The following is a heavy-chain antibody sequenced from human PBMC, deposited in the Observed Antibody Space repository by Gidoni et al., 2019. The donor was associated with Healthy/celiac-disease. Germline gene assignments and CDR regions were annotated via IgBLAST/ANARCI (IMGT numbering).Heavy chain of an antibody. CDR3: ANTPTYYYDSSGRRNWY. CDR1: GFTFSSYG. Sequence: QVQLVESGGGVVPPGRSLRLSCAASGFTFSSYGMHWVRQAPGKGLEWVAVISYDGSNKYYADSVKGRFTISRDNSKNTLYLQMNSLRAEDTAVYYCANTPTYYYDSSGRRNWYWGQGTLVTVSS. D-gene: IGHD3-22*01. J-gene: IGHJ4*02. CDR2: ISYDGSNK. V-gene: IGHV3-30*18.